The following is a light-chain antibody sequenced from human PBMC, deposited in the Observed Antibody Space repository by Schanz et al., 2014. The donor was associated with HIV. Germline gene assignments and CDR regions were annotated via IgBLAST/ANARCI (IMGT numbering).Light chain of an antibody. Sequence: QSALTQPPSASGSPGQSVTISCTGTSSDVGYYNDVSWYQQHPDKAPKLLIYEVNRRPSGVPDRFSGSKSGNTASLTVSGLQAEDEADYYCSSSGGSNNFVIFGGGTKLTVL. CDR1: SSDVGYYND. CDR3: SSSGGSNNFVI. CDR2: EVN. V-gene: IGLV2-8*01. J-gene: IGLJ2*01.